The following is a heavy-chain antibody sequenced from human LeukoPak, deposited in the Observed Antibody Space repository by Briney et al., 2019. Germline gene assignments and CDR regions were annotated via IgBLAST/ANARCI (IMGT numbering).Heavy chain of an antibody. D-gene: IGHD3-3*01. Sequence: GGSLRLSCAASGFTFSSYAMHWVRQAPGKGLEWVAVISYDGSNKYYADSVKGRFTISRDNSKNTLYLQMNSLRAEDTAVYYCARDLGPYYDFWSGYFGSAFDYWGQGTLVTVSS. CDR1: GFTFSSYA. J-gene: IGHJ4*02. CDR3: ARDLGPYYDFWSGYFGSAFDY. CDR2: ISYDGSNK. V-gene: IGHV3-30-3*01.